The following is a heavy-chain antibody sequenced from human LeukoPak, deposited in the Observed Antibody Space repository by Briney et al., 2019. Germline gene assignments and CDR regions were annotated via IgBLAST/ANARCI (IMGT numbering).Heavy chain of an antibody. CDR1: GYTFTSYG. J-gene: IGHJ5*02. CDR3: ARDNGPRRYFEWTPTPLNWFDP. Sequence: ASVKVSCKASGYTFTSYGISWVRQAPGQGLEWMGWISAYNGNTNYAQKLQGRVTKTTDTSPSTAYMELRSLRSDDTAVYYCARDNGPRRYFEWTPTPLNWFDPWGQGTLVTVSS. CDR2: ISAYNGNT. V-gene: IGHV1-18*01. D-gene: IGHD3-9*01.